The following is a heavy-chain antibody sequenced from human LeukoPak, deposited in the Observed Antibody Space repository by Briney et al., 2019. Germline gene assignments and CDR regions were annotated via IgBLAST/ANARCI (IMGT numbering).Heavy chain of an antibody. Sequence: SETLSLTCTVSGDSISSSTYYWSWIRQPPGKGLEWIGYIHYTGSTNYNPSLKSRVTIPEDTSKNQFSLKLSSVTAADTAVYYCARYNFDSSGYYRRWFDPWGQGTLVTVSS. CDR3: ARYNFDSSGYYRRWFDP. V-gene: IGHV4-61*05. J-gene: IGHJ5*02. CDR1: GDSISSSTYY. CDR2: IHYTGST. D-gene: IGHD3-22*01.